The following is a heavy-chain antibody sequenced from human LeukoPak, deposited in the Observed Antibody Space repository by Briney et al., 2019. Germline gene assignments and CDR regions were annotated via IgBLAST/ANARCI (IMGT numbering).Heavy chain of an antibody. CDR3: ARDREVVVY. CDR1: GFTFSRHW. D-gene: IGHD2-8*02. V-gene: IGHV3-7*03. J-gene: IGHJ4*02. CDR2: IRDDGSVK. Sequence: GGSLRLSCAASGFTFSRHWMSWVRQAPGKGLEWVANIRDDGSVKYYVGSVKGRFTISRDNANNSLYLQMNSLGAEDTAVYYCARDREVVVYWGQGTLVTVS.